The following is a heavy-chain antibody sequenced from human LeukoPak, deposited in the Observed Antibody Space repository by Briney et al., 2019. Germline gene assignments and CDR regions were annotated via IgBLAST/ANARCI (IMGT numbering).Heavy chain of an antibody. D-gene: IGHD1-26*01. CDR1: GFTFSSYA. V-gene: IGHV3-30-3*01. Sequence: PGRSLRLSCAASGFTFSSYAMHWVRQAPGKGLEWVAVISYDGSNKYYADSVKGRFTISRDNSKNTLYLQMNSLRAEDTAVYYCAKETYSGSLCWGQGTLVTVSS. J-gene: IGHJ4*02. CDR2: ISYDGSNK. CDR3: AKETYSGSLC.